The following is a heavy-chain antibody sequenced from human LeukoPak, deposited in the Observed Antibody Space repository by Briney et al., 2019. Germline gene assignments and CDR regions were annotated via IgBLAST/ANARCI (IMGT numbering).Heavy chain of an antibody. CDR3: ARHFMSGDYVYYFDY. Sequence: GESLKISCKGSGYSFTSYWIGWVRQMPGKGLEWMGIIYPGDSDTRYSPSFQGQVTISADKSISTAYLQWSSLKASDTAMYYCARHFMSGDYVYYFDYWGQGTLVTVSS. J-gene: IGHJ4*02. CDR2: IYPGDSDT. D-gene: IGHD4-17*01. V-gene: IGHV5-51*01. CDR1: GYSFTSYW.